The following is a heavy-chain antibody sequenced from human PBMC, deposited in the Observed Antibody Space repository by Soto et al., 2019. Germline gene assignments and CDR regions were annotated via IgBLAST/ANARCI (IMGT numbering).Heavy chain of an antibody. V-gene: IGHV3-23*01. CDR2: ISGSGGST. J-gene: IGHJ4*02. D-gene: IGHD4-4*01. Sequence: PGGSLRLSCAASGFTFSSYAMSWVRQAPGKGLEWVSAISGSGGSTYYADSVKGRFTISRDNSKNTLYLQMNSLRAEDTAVYYCAKDLLPVFDYSNFALDYFDYWGQGTLVTVSS. CDR1: GFTFSSYA. CDR3: AKDLLPVFDYSNFALDYFDY.